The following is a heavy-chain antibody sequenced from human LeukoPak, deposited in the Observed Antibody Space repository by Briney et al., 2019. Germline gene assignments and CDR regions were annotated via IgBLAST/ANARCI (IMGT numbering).Heavy chain of an antibody. CDR2: IYYSGST. CDR1: GGSIRSYY. D-gene: IGHD2-2*01. J-gene: IGHJ6*03. CDR3: ARNIVVVPADIPDYYYYYMDV. Sequence: SETLSLTCTASGGSIRSYYWSWIRQPPGKGLEWIGYIYYSGSTNYNPSLKSRVTISVDTSKNQFSLKLSSVTAADTAVYYCARNIVVVPADIPDYYYYYMDVWGKGTTVTVSS. V-gene: IGHV4-59*01.